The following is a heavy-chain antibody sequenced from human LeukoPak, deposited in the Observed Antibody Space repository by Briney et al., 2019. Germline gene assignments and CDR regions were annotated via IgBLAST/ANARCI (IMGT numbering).Heavy chain of an antibody. Sequence: ASVKVSCKASGYTFTGYYMHWVRQAPGQGLEWMGWINLNSGGTNYAQKFQGRVTMTRDTSISTAYMELSRLRSDDTAVYYCARAYCSGGSCYDTFDYWGQGTLVTVSS. CDR1: GYTFTGYY. CDR2: INLNSGGT. D-gene: IGHD2-15*01. CDR3: ARAYCSGGSCYDTFDY. J-gene: IGHJ4*02. V-gene: IGHV1-2*02.